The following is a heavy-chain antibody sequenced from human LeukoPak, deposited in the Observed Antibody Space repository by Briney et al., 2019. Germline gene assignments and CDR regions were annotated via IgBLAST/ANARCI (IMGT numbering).Heavy chain of an antibody. V-gene: IGHV4-39*07. CDR2: IYYSGST. D-gene: IGHD2-15*01. Sequence: SETLSLTCTVSGGSISSSSYYWGWIRQPPGKGLEWIGSIYYSGSTYYNPSLKSRVTISVDTSKNQFSLKLSSVTAADTAMYYCARDMVGSSTFDYWGQGTLVTVSS. J-gene: IGHJ4*02. CDR3: ARDMVGSSTFDY. CDR1: GGSISSSSYY.